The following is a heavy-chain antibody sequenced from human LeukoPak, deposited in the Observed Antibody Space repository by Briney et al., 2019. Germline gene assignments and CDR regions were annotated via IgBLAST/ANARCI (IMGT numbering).Heavy chain of an antibody. CDR3: ARVGDRGHYYDSSGPRKLFDY. Sequence: ASVKVSCKASGYTFTSYGISWVRQAPGQGLEWMGWINPDSGGTNYAQKFQGRVTMTRDTSIRTAYMELSRLRSDDTAVYYCARVGDRGHYYDSSGPRKLFDYWGQGTLVTVSS. D-gene: IGHD3-22*01. CDR1: GYTFTSYG. J-gene: IGHJ4*02. V-gene: IGHV1-2*02. CDR2: INPDSGGT.